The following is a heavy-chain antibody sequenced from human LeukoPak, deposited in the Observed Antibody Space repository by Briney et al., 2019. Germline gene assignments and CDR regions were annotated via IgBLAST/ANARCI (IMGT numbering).Heavy chain of an antibody. CDR3: ARDGQAFNSNWDYFEY. Sequence: GGSPRLSCVASGFTFDTFAMSWVRQAPGKGLEWVSGIGNTETYYSDSVKGRFTISRDNSKSTIYLHMSNLRAEDTALYYCARDGQAFNSNWDYFEYWGQGTPVTVSS. V-gene: IGHV3-23*01. J-gene: IGHJ4*02. CDR2: IGNTET. D-gene: IGHD7-27*01. CDR1: GFTFDTFA.